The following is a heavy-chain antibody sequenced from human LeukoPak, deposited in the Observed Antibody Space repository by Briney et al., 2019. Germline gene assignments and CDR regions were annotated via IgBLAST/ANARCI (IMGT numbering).Heavy chain of an antibody. Sequence: PAGSLRLSCSASGFTFSDYDMNWLRQAPGKGLEWVSSISGLSTHIYYGDSVKGRFSISRDNAKNSVYLQMNSLGVEDTAIYYCGRAFPPLRTSSAGDLWGQGILVTVSS. CDR3: GRAFPPLRTSSAGDL. V-gene: IGHV3-69-1*02. J-gene: IGHJ4*02. D-gene: IGHD3-16*01. CDR1: GFTFSDYD. CDR2: ISGLSTHI.